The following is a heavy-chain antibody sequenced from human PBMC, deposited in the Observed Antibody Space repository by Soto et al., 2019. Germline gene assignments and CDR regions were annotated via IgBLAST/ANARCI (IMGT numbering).Heavy chain of an antibody. CDR3: VRYNWPPFDY. CDR1: GFTFGSYS. CDR2: ISPTGNA. D-gene: IGHD1-20*01. V-gene: IGHV4-34*01. J-gene: IGHJ4*02. Sequence: GSLRLSCAASGFTFGSYSLNWVRQFPGRGLEWIGEISPTGNAKYRSSLNGRVTISLDTSKNQFSLNLNSLIAADTAVYYCVRYNWPPFDYWGQGVQVTVSS.